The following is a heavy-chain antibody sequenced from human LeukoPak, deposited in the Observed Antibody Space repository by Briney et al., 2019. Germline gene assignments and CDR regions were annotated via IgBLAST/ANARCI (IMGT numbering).Heavy chain of an antibody. CDR2: IIPILGIA. D-gene: IGHD3-22*01. CDR1: GGTFSSYA. V-gene: IGHV1-69*04. Sequence: SVKVSCKASGGTFSSYAISWVRQAPGQGLEWMGRIIPILGIANYAHKFQGRVTITADKSTSTAYMELSSLRSEDTAVYYCAAGYYDSSGYYHPDYWGQGTLVTVSS. J-gene: IGHJ4*02. CDR3: AAGYYDSSGYYHPDY.